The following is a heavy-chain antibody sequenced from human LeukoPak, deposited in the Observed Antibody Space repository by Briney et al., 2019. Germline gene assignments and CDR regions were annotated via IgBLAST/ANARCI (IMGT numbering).Heavy chain of an antibody. CDR3: AKLASLCTSSSCVRWGFDY. J-gene: IGHJ4*02. CDR1: GFTFCNHA. D-gene: IGHD2-2*01. CDR2: VFGSGRNT. Sequence: AGGSLRLSCTASGFTFCNHAMSWVRPAPGKGLEWGSSVFGSGRNTYYAESVKGRFTIFRDNSKNTLFLQMNSLRAEDTAKYYCAKLASLCTSSSCVRWGFDYWGQGALVTVSS. V-gene: IGHV3-23*01.